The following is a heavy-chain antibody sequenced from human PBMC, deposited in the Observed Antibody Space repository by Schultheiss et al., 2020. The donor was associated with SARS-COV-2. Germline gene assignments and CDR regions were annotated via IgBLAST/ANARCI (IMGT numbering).Heavy chain of an antibody. J-gene: IGHJ5*02. CDR2: IKSKTDGGTT. D-gene: IGHD6-13*01. CDR1: GFTFSDYY. Sequence: GGSLRLSCAASGFTFSDYYMSWIRQAPGKGLEWVGRIKSKTDGGTTDYAAPVKGRFTISRDDSKNTLYLQMNSLRAEDTAVYYCARDPSSSWYLDWFDPWGQGTLVTVSS. V-gene: IGHV3-15*01. CDR3: ARDPSSSWYLDWFDP.